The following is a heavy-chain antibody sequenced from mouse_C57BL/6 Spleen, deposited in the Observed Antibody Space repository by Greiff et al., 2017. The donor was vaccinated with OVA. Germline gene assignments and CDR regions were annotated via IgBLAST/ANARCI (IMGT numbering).Heavy chain of an antibody. CDR3: SRVVTGTFDY. D-gene: IGHD4-1*01. CDR2: IYPSDSET. CDR1: GYTFTSYW. Sequence: QVQLQQPGAELVRPGSSVKLSCKASGYTFTSYWMDWVKQRPGQGLEWIGNIYPSDSETHYNQQFKEKATLTVDKSSSTAYMQLSSLTSEDSAVYSCSRVVTGTFDYWGQGTTLTVSS. J-gene: IGHJ2*01. V-gene: IGHV1-61*01.